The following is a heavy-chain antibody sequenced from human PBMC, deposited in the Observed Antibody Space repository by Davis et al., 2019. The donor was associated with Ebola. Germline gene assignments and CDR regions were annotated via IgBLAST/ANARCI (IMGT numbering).Heavy chain of an antibody. CDR1: GYTFTSYY. Sequence: ASVKVSCKASGYTFTSYYMHWVRQAPGQGLEWMGIINPSGGSTSYAQKFQGRVTMTRDTSTSTAYMELSSLRSEDTAVYYCAREEVPDYYDSSGYYLGDYWGQGTLVTVSS. CDR3: AREEVPDYYDSSGYYLGDY. CDR2: INPSGGST. J-gene: IGHJ4*02. D-gene: IGHD3-22*01. V-gene: IGHV1-46*01.